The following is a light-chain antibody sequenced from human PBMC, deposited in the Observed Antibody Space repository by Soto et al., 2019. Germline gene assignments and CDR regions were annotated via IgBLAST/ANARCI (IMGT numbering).Light chain of an antibody. J-gene: IGKJ1*01. V-gene: IGKV3-20*01. Sequence: EIVLTQSPGTLSLSPGERATLSCRASQSVSSSYLAWYQQKPGQAPRLLIYGASRRATGIPDRFSGSGSGTDFTLTISRLEPEEFAVYYCQQYGRSPRTFGQGTKVEIK. CDR3: QQYGRSPRT. CDR1: QSVSSSY. CDR2: GAS.